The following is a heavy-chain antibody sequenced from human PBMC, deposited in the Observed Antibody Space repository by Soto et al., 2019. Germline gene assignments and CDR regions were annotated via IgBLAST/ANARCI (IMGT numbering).Heavy chain of an antibody. J-gene: IGHJ5*02. CDR3: ARVPGP. CDR1: GDSISSSTYF. CDR2: IYHSGST. Sequence: SETLSLTCTVSGDSISSSTYFWGWVRQPPGKGLEWIGSIYHSGSTYYNPSLKSRVTISVDRSKNQFSLKLSSVTAADTAVYYCARVPGPWGQGTLVTVSS. V-gene: IGHV4-39*07. D-gene: IGHD3-10*01.